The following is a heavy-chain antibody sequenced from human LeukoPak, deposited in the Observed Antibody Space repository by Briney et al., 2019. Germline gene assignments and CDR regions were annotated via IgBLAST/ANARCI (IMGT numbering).Heavy chain of an antibody. V-gene: IGHV3-23*01. CDR2: ISGSGGST. J-gene: IGHJ4*02. Sequence: GGSLRLSCAASGLSFSSYAMSWVRRAPGKGLECVSVISGSGGSTNYADSVKGRFTISRDNSKNTLYLQMKSLRAEDTAAYYCAKGHSDYGTGFDLWGQGTLVTVSS. D-gene: IGHD4-17*01. CDR3: AKGHSDYGTGFDL. CDR1: GLSFSSYA.